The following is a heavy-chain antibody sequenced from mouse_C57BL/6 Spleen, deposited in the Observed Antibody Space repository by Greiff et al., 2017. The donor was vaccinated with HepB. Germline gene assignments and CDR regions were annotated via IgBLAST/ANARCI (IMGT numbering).Heavy chain of an antibody. J-gene: IGHJ1*03. Sequence: VQLQQSGAELARPGASVKLSCKASGYTFTSYGISWVKQRTGQGLEWIGEIYPRSGNTYYNEKFKGKATLTADKSSRAAYMELLSLTSEDSAVYFCAAYDYSWYFDVCGTGTTVTVSS. CDR3: AAYDYSWYFDV. CDR1: GYTFTSYG. CDR2: IYPRSGNT. V-gene: IGHV1-81*01. D-gene: IGHD2-4*01.